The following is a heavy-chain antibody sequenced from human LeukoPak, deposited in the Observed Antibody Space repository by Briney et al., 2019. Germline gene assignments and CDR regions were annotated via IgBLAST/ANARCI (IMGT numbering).Heavy chain of an antibody. D-gene: IGHD6-19*01. J-gene: IGHJ4*02. CDR2: IYYTGST. Sequence: PSETLSLTCTVSGGSISSYYWSWIRQPRGKALEWIGYIYYTGSTNYNPSLKSRVTISVDTSKNQFSLKLSSVTAADTAVYYCARRVAVAGPLDYWGQGTLVPVSS. CDR3: ARRVAVAGPLDY. CDR1: GGSISSYY. V-gene: IGHV4-59*08.